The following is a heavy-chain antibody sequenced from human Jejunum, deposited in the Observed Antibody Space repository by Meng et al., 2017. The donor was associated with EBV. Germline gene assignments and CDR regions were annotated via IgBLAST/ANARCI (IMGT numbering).Heavy chain of an antibody. V-gene: IGHV4-61*01. Sequence: QAQVQESGPGLVKPSETLSLTCTVSGGSVSSGTYYWTWIRQPPGKGLEWIGYIYNSGSTNYNPSLKSRVTISLDTSKNQFSLKLSSVTAADTAMYYCARNWNFWGQGTLVTVSS. CDR2: IYNSGST. J-gene: IGHJ4*02. D-gene: IGHD1-1*01. CDR3: ARNWNF. CDR1: GGSVSSGTYY.